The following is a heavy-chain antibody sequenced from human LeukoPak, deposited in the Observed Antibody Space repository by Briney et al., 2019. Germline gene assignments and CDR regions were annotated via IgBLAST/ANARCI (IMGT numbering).Heavy chain of an antibody. CDR1: GGSFSGYY. J-gene: IGHJ4*02. V-gene: IGHV4-34*01. D-gene: IGHD3-22*01. CDR3: AKRYYYDSSGYPKGNYFDY. CDR2: INHSGST. Sequence: SETLSLTCAVYGGSFSGYYWSWIRQPPGKGLEWFGEINHSGSTNYNPSLKTRGTISVDTSKNQFSLKLSSVTAADTAVYYCAKRYYYDSSGYPKGNYFDYWGQGTLVTVSS.